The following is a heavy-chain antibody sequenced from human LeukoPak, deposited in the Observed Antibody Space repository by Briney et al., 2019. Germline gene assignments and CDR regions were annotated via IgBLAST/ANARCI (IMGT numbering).Heavy chain of an antibody. CDR1: GYSISSSYY. Sequence: PSETLSLTCTVSGYSISSSYYWSWVRQPPGKGLEWIGFVYYTGSTNYSPSLKSRVTISVDTSKNQFSLKLRSVTAADTAVYYCARVTGYVMEDYFDYWGQGTLVTVSS. CDR3: ARVTGYVMEDYFDY. J-gene: IGHJ4*02. D-gene: IGHD6-13*01. V-gene: IGHV4-61*01. CDR2: VYYTGST.